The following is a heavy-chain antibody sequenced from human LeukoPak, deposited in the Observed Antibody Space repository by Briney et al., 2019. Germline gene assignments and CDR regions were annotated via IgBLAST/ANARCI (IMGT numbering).Heavy chain of an antibody. CDR2: ICSGGST. Sequence: GGSLRLSCAASGFTVSSNYMSWVRQAPGKGLEWVSVICSGGSTYYADSVKGRFTISRHNSKNTLYLQMNSLRAEGTAVYYCAGVGGAKGYNWFDPWGQGTLVTVSS. CDR1: GFTVSSNY. D-gene: IGHD3-10*01. J-gene: IGHJ5*02. CDR3: AGVGGAKGYNWFDP. V-gene: IGHV3-53*04.